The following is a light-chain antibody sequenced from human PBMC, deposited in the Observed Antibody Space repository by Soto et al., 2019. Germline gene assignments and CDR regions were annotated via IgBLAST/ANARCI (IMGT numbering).Light chain of an antibody. Sequence: EVVLTQSPDTLSLSPGETATLSCRASQSVDRYVAWYQQKLGQAPRLLIYDAYPRATGVGARFTGSGSATDFSLNITSLATEDFAVYYCQQRGKWPSTFGPGTKGEMK. CDR3: QQRGKWPST. CDR1: QSVDRY. V-gene: IGKV3-11*01. J-gene: IGKJ2*02. CDR2: DAY.